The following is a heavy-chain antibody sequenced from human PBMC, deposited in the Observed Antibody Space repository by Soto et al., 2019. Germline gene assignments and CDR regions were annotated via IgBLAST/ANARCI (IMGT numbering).Heavy chain of an antibody. CDR3: GKVLVGATGHTDSDS. CDR2: IDYNGVT. Sequence: SETLSLTCTVSGGSIYRSSYYWGWIRQPPGRGLEWIGNIDYNGVTYSNPSLKSRVTISRDTSKNQFSLKLTSVTAADTALYYCGKVLVGATGHTDSDSWGPGTLVTVSS. D-gene: IGHD2-15*01. CDR1: GGSIYRSSYY. J-gene: IGHJ4*02. V-gene: IGHV4-39*01.